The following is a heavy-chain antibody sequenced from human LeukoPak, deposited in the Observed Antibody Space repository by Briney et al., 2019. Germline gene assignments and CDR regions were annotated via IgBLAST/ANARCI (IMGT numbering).Heavy chain of an antibody. CDR3: TKAPPGKFDP. Sequence: GGSLRLSCAASGFTFSSYAMNWVRQAPGKGLEWVSAINGSGSKTYYADSVKGRFTISRDNSKNTPYLQMNSLRAEDTALYYCTKAPPGKFDPWGQGTLVTVSS. V-gene: IGHV3-23*01. J-gene: IGHJ5*02. CDR2: INGSGSKT. D-gene: IGHD3-10*01. CDR1: GFTFSSYA.